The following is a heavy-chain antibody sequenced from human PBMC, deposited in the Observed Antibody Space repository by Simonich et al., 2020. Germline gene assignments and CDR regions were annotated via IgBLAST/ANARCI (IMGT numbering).Heavy chain of an antibody. V-gene: IGHV3-48*01. CDR1: GFTFSSYS. CDR3: ARDSSYYAFDI. D-gene: IGHD5-12*01. J-gene: IGHJ3*02. Sequence: EVQLVESGGGLVQPGGSLRLSCAASGFTFSSYSMNWVRQAPGKGLGWVSYISSRSSTINYADSVKGQFTISRDKAKNSLYLQMNSLRAEDTAVYYCARDSSYYAFDIWGQGTMVTVSS. CDR2: ISSRSSTI.